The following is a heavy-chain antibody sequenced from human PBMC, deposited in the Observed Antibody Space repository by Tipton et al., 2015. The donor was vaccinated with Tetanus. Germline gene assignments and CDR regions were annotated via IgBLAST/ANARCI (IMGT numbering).Heavy chain of an antibody. CDR3: ARDRDGGWSLEY. CDR2: ILGDGGSP. D-gene: IGHD6-19*01. CDR1: GFTFSTYP. J-gene: IGHJ4*02. V-gene: IGHV3-64*01. Sequence: SLRLSCAASGFTFSTYPMHWVRQAPGKGLEYVSSILGDGGSPFYANSVKGRFAISRDNSKNTLYLQMGSLGPEDMAVYYCARDRDGGWSLEYWGQGSLVTVSS.